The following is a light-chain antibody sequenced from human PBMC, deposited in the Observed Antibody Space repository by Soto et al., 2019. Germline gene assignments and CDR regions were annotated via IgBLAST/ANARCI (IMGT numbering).Light chain of an antibody. CDR1: SSDVGGYNY. CDR2: EVS. J-gene: IGLJ1*01. Sequence: QSGLTQPASVSGSPGQSITISCTGTSSDVGGYNYVSWYQQHPGKAPNLMIYEVSNRPLGVSNRFSGSKSGNTASLTISGLQAEDEADYYCTSYTSSSTLDVFGTGTKVTVL. V-gene: IGLV2-14*01. CDR3: TSYTSSSTLDV.